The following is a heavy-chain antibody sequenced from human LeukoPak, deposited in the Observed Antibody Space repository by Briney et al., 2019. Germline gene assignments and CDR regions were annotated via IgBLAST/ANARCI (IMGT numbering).Heavy chain of an antibody. D-gene: IGHD2-15*01. CDR3: ASQLNSVVAAFEYFQH. CDR2: IIPIFGTA. J-gene: IGHJ1*01. V-gene: IGHV1-69*13. Sequence: SVKVSCKASGGTFSSYAISWVRQAPGQGLEWMGGIIPIFGTANYAQKFQGRVTITADESTSTAYMELSSLRFEDTAVYYCASQLNSVVAAFEYFQHWGQGTLVTVSS. CDR1: GGTFSSYA.